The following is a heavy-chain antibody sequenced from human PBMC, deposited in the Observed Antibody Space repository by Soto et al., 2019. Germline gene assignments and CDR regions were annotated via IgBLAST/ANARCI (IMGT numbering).Heavy chain of an antibody. V-gene: IGHV4-61*01. CDR1: GSSVSSGSYY. Sequence: LSLTCTVSGSSVSSGSYYWSWVRKPPGKGLEWIGYIYYSGSTNYNPSLKSRVTISVDTSKNQFSLKLSSVTAADTAVFYCARERRSSETFDYWGQGTLVTVSS. CDR3: ARERRSSETFDY. CDR2: IYYSGST. D-gene: IGHD6-6*01. J-gene: IGHJ4*02.